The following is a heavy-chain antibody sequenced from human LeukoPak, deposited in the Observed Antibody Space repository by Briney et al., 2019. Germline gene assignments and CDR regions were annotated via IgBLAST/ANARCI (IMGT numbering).Heavy chain of an antibody. CDR2: MNPNSGNT. CDR3: ATDILGSGEFDY. Sequence: ASVKVSCKASGYTFTSYDVNWVRQATGQGLEWMGWMNPNSGNTGYAQKFQGRVTMTEDTSTDTAYMELSSLRSEDTAVYYCATDILGSGEFDYWGQGTLVTVSS. V-gene: IGHV1-8*01. D-gene: IGHD3-10*01. CDR1: GYTFTSYD. J-gene: IGHJ4*02.